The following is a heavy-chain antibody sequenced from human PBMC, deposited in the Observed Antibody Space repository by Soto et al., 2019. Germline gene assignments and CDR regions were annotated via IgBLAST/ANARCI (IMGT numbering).Heavy chain of an antibody. CDR2: IYYSGST. CDR3: ARAVSANGVCSNFDY. D-gene: IGHD2-8*01. CDR1: GGSISSGDYY. J-gene: IGHJ4*02. V-gene: IGHV4-30-4*01. Sequence: SETLSLTCTVSGGSISSGDYYWSWIRQPPGKGLEWIGYIYYSGSTYYNPSLKSRVTISVDTSKNQFSLKLSSVTAADTAVYYCARAVSANGVCSNFDYWGQGTLVTVSS.